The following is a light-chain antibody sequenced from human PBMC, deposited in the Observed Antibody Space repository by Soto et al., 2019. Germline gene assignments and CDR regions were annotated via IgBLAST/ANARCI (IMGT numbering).Light chain of an antibody. CDR2: DVS. J-gene: IGLJ1*01. Sequence: QSVLTQPASVSGSPGQSITISCTGTSSDVGGYNYVSWYQHHPGKAPKLIIYDVSNRPSGVSNPFSGSKSGNTASLTISGLQPEDEADDYCSSYTTSNTRQIVFEPGTKLTVL. CDR3: SSYTTSNTRQIV. V-gene: IGLV2-14*03. CDR1: SSDVGGYNY.